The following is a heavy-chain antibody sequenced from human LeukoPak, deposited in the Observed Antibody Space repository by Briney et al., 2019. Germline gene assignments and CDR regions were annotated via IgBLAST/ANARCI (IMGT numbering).Heavy chain of an antibody. CDR1: GFTFSSYA. CDR2: ISGSGGST. Sequence: GGSLRLSCAASGFTFSSYAMSWVRQAPGKGLEWVSAISGSGGSTYYADSVKGRFTISRDNSKNTLYLQMNSLRAEDTAVYYCAKLLEGTMVRGTTEAFDIWGQGTMVTVSS. D-gene: IGHD3-10*01. V-gene: IGHV3-23*01. J-gene: IGHJ3*02. CDR3: AKLLEGTMVRGTTEAFDI.